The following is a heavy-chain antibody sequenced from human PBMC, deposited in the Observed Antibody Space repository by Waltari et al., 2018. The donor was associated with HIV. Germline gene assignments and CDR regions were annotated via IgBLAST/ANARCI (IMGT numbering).Heavy chain of an antibody. V-gene: IGHV4-39*07. CDR1: GVSISSSSYS. Sequence: HLHPQESGPGLVKPSATLSLTGAVSGVSISSSSYSCGWIRQPPGQGRAWIGSIYYSGSTYYNPSLKSRVTLSVDTSKNQFSLKLSSVTAADTAVYYCARDVKRSGGYYDSSGYYPYGMDVWGQGTTVTVSS. D-gene: IGHD3-22*01. CDR3: ARDVKRSGGYYDSSGYYPYGMDV. J-gene: IGHJ6*02. CDR2: IYYSGST.